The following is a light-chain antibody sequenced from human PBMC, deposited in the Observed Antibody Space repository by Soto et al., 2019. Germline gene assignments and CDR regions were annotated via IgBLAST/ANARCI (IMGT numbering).Light chain of an antibody. J-gene: IGKJ1*01. Sequence: EIVMTQSPATLSVSPGEGATLSCRASQSISSTLAWYQQKPGQAPRLLIYGASTRATGIPARFSGSGSGTEFTLTISSLQSEDFAVYYCQQYNNWPPWTFGQGTKVDIK. V-gene: IGKV3-15*01. CDR3: QQYNNWPPWT. CDR2: GAS. CDR1: QSISST.